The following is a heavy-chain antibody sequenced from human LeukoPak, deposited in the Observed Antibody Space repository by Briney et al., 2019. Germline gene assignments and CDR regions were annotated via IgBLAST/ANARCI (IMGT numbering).Heavy chain of an antibody. V-gene: IGHV3-21*01. CDR1: GFTFSSYR. D-gene: IGHD2-2*01. J-gene: IGHJ4*01. CDR2: ISSSGTYI. Sequence: GGSLRLSCAASGFTFSSYRMNWVRQAPGKGLEWVSSISSSGTYIYYADSMKDRLTISRDNAKNSLYLQMSSLGAEDTAVYYCARGGGSCSPTSCFNNYFDYWGHGTLVTVSS. CDR3: ARGGGSCSPTSCFNNYFDY.